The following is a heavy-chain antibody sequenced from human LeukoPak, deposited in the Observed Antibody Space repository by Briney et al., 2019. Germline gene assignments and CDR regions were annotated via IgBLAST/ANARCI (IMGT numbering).Heavy chain of an antibody. D-gene: IGHD3-10*01. CDR1: GFTFSSYA. V-gene: IGHV3-23*01. CDR2: ISGSGGST. CDR3: AKDQSTYGSGSYLPLDY. Sequence: GGSLRLSCAASGFTFSSYAMSWARQAPGKGLEWVSAISGSGGSTYYADSVKGRFTISRDNSKNTLYLQMNSLRAEDTAVYYCAKDQSTYGSGSYLPLDYWGQGTLVTVSS. J-gene: IGHJ4*02.